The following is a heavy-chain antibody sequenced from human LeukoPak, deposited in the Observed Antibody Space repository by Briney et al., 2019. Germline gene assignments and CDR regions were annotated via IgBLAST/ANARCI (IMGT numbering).Heavy chain of an antibody. CDR1: GFTFRTFW. Sequence: GGSLRLSCAASGFTFRTFWMHWVRQAPGKGLVWVSRINSDGSFTNYADSVKGRFTISRDNANNTLYLRMNSLRGEDTAIYYCATSGRYAEDAFDIWGQGTMVTVSS. D-gene: IGHD3-16*01. J-gene: IGHJ3*02. CDR2: INSDGSFT. CDR3: ATSGRYAEDAFDI. V-gene: IGHV3-74*01.